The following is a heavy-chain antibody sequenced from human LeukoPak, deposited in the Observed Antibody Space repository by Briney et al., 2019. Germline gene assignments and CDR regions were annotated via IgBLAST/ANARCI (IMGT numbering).Heavy chain of an antibody. D-gene: IGHD3-16*01. CDR2: IRYDGSKK. V-gene: IGHV3-30*02. Sequence: GGSLRLSCATSGFTFSGYGMHWVRQAPGKGLEWAAFIRYDGSKKYYADSVKGRFTISRDKSKNTLYLQMNSLRAEDTAVYYCVRDQGGAVSYWGQGTLVTVSS. CDR3: VRDQGGAVSY. CDR1: GFTFSGYG. J-gene: IGHJ4*02.